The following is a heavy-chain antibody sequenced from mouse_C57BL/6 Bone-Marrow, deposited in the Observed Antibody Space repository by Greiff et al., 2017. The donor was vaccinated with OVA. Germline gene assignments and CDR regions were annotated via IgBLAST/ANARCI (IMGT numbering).Heavy chain of an antibody. V-gene: IGHV14-4*01. J-gene: IGHJ4*01. Sequence: EVQLQQSGAELVRPGASVKLSCTASGFNIKDDYMHWVKQRPEQGLEWIGWIDPENGDTEYAAKFQGKATITADTSSNTAYLQLSSLTSEDTAVYYCTPIYYYGSSFLDYWGRGTSVTVSS. D-gene: IGHD1-1*01. CDR2: IDPENGDT. CDR1: GFNIKDDY. CDR3: TPIYYYGSSFLDY.